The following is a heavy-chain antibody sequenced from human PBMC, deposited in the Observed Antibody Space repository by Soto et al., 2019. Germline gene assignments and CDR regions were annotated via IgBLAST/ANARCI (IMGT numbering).Heavy chain of an antibody. J-gene: IGHJ6*02. CDR1: GGTFSSYA. D-gene: IGHD3-16*01. CDR3: ARERGGADTDITGYYYGMDV. CDR2: IIPIFGTA. Sequence: SVKVSCKASGGTFSSYAISWVRQAPGQGLEWMGGIIPIFGTANYAQKFQGRVTITADGSTSTAYMELSSLRSEDTAVYYCARERGGADTDITGYYYGMDVWGQGTTVTVSS. V-gene: IGHV1-69*13.